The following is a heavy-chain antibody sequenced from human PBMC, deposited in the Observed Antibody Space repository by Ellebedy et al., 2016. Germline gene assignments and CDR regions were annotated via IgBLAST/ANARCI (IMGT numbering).Heavy chain of an antibody. CDR1: GASINNNDFY. Sequence: SETLSLTXTVSGASINNNDFYWGWVRQPPGKALEWIAIIYHTGDTSYNPSLKSRVSMSVDTSKNQFSLKLSSVTAADTAMYYCARDITMVVRRFDPWGQGTLVTV. D-gene: IGHD3-22*01. CDR3: ARDITMVVRRFDP. CDR2: IYHTGDT. J-gene: IGHJ5*02. V-gene: IGHV4-39*07.